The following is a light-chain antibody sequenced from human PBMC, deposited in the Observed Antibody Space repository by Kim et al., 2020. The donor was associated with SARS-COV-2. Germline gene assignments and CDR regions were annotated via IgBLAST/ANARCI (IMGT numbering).Light chain of an antibody. CDR1: SLRSYY. CDR3: NSRDSSGNHLV. CDR2: GKN. Sequence: SSELPQDPAVSVALGQTVRITCQGDSLRSYYASWYQQKSGQAPVLVIYGKNNRPSGIPDRFSGSSSGNTASLTITGAQAEDEADYYCNSRDSSGNHLVFG. V-gene: IGLV3-19*01. J-gene: IGLJ3*02.